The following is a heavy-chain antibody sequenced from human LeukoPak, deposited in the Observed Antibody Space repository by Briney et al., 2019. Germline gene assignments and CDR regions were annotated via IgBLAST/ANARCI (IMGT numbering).Heavy chain of an antibody. CDR1: GFTFSSYG. CDR3: ARDRTVVTLLDAFDI. Sequence: GGSLRLSCAASGFTFSSYGMHWVRQAPGKGLEWVALIWYDGSNELYADSVKGRFTISRDNSKNTLNLQMNSLRAEDTAVYYCARDRTVVTLLDAFDIWGQGTVVTVSS. J-gene: IGHJ3*02. CDR2: IWYDGSNE. D-gene: IGHD4-23*01. V-gene: IGHV3-33*01.